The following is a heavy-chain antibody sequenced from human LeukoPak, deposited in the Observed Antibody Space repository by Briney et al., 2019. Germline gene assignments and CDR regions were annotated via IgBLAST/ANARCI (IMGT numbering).Heavy chain of an antibody. CDR1: TGTFNGYY. CDR3: ARELELSFDWFDP. V-gene: IGHV4-34*01. Sequence: SETLSLTCAVYTGTFNGYYWSWIRQPPGKGLEWIGEINHSGSTNYNPSLKSRVTISLDTSKNQFSLKLTSVTAADTAVYYCARELELSFDWFDPWGQGTLVTVSS. J-gene: IGHJ5*02. D-gene: IGHD1-7*01. CDR2: INHSGST.